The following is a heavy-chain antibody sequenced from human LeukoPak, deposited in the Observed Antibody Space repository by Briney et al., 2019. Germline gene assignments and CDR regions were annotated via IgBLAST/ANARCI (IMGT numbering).Heavy chain of an antibody. CDR1: GGTFSSYA. D-gene: IGHD3-16*01. CDR2: IIPIFGTA. Sequence: SVKVSCKASGGTFSSYAISWVRQAPGQGLEWMGGIIPIFGTANYAQKFQGRVTITADESTSTAYMELSSLRSEDTAVYYCAREGEWGNWFDPWGQGTLVTVSS. J-gene: IGHJ5*02. V-gene: IGHV1-69*13. CDR3: AREGEWGNWFDP.